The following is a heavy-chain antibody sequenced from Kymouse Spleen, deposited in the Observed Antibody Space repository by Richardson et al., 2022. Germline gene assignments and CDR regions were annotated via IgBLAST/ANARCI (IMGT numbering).Heavy chain of an antibody. V-gene: IGHV3-7*01. CDR2: IKQDGSEK. CDR1: GFTFSSYW. CDR3: ARDRSPHYYGSLDV. Sequence: EVQLVESGGGLVQPGGSLRLSCAASGFTFSSYWMSWVRQAPGKGLEWVANIKQDGSEKYYVDSVKGRFTISRDNAKNSLYLQMNSLRAEDTAVYYCARDRSPHYYGSLDVWGQGTTVTVSS. D-gene: IGHD3-10*01. J-gene: IGHJ6*02.